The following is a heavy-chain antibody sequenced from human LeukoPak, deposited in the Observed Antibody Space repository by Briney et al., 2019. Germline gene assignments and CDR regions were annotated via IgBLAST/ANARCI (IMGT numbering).Heavy chain of an antibody. CDR2: TYYRSKWYN. CDR1: GDSVSSNSAA. J-gene: IGHJ4*02. CDR3: ARGAYSSGWAYFDH. V-gene: IGHV6-1*01. D-gene: IGHD6-19*01. Sequence: SQTLSLTCAISGDSVSSNSAAWNWIRQSPSRGLEWLGRTYYRSKWYNDYAVSVKSRITINPDTSKNQFSLQLDSVTPEDTAVYYCARGAYSSGWAYFDHWGQGTLVTVSS.